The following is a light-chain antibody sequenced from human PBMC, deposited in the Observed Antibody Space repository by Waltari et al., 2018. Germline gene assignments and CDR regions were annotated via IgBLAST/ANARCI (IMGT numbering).Light chain of an antibody. CDR1: ESVSSN. V-gene: IGKV3-15*01. CDR2: GAS. CDR3: QQYNNWPPIT. J-gene: IGKJ5*01. Sequence: EIVMTQSPATLSVSPGERATLSCRASESVSSNLAWYQQKPGQAPRLLIYGASTRDTGIPPRFSGRGSGTEFTLTLSSLQSEDFAVYYCQQYNNWPPITFGQGTRLEIK.